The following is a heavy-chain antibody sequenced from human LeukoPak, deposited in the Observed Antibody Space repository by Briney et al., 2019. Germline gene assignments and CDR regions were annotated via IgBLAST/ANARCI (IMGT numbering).Heavy chain of an antibody. CDR3: ARVGRAITAAGFGAFDI. J-gene: IGHJ3*02. D-gene: IGHD6-13*01. CDR2: IGTSGSSI. V-gene: IGHV3-11*01. CDR1: GFTFSDYY. Sequence: GGSLRLSCAASGFTFSDYYMSWIRQAPGKGLEWVSYIGTSGSSIYYADSVKGRFTISRDNAKKSFYLQMNSLRAEDTAVYYCARVGRAITAAGFGAFDIWGQGTMVIVSS.